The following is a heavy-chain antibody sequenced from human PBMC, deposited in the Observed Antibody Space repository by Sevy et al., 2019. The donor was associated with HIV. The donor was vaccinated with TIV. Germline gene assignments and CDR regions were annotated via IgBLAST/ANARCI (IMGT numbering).Heavy chain of an antibody. J-gene: IGHJ3*02. D-gene: IGHD2-8*02. Sequence: RGSLRLSCAASGFTFSNHAMHWVRQAPGKELEWVAFIRYDGSNEYYADSVKGRFTISRDNSKNTLYLQMNSLRPEDTAVYYCAKDRKVLLVVYAIPFDVFDIWGQGTMVTVSS. CDR2: IRYDGSNE. CDR1: GFTFSNHA. V-gene: IGHV3-30*02. CDR3: AKDRKVLLVVYAIPFDVFDI.